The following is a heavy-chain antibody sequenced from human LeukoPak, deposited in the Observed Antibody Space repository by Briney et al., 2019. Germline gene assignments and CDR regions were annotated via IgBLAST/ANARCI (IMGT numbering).Heavy chain of an antibody. V-gene: IGHV3-30*04. CDR3: ARAGSSSRGDFDY. CDR2: ISYDGSNK. Sequence: GGSLRLSCAASGFTFSRYAMHWVRQAPGKGLEWVAVISYDGSNKYYADSVKGRFTISRDNSKNTLSLQMNSLRAEDTAVYYCARAGSSSRGDFDYWGQGTLVTVSS. J-gene: IGHJ4*02. CDR1: GFTFSRYA. D-gene: IGHD6-13*01.